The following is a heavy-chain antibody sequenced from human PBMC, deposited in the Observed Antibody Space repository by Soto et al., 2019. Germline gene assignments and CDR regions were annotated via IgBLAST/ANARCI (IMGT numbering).Heavy chain of an antibody. V-gene: IGHV4-39*01. D-gene: IGHD5-12*01. CDR3: ASHCSDIVGEINWEYYIDY. CDR1: GGSVSSSSCY. CDR2: IYYSGST. J-gene: IGHJ4*02. Sequence: SXTLSLSCTVSGGSVSSSSCYGGWIRQPPGKGLGWIGSIYYSGSTYYNPSRKSRVTISVDTSKNQFSLKLSSVTAADTAVYYCASHCSDIVGEINWEYYIDYWGQGTLVTVSS.